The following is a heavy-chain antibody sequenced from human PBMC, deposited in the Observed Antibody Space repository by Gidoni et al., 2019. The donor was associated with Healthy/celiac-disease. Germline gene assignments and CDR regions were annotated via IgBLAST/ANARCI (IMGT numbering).Heavy chain of an antibody. Sequence: QVQLQQWGAGLWKPSETLSLTCAVYGGSFSGYYWSWIRQPPGKGLEWIGEINHSGSTNYNPSLKSRVTISVDTSKNQFSLKLSSVTAADTAVYYCARGLGDSSGYSDYWGQGTLVTVSS. CDR1: GGSFSGYY. D-gene: IGHD3-22*01. V-gene: IGHV4-34*01. CDR3: ARGLGDSSGYSDY. J-gene: IGHJ4*02. CDR2: INHSGST.